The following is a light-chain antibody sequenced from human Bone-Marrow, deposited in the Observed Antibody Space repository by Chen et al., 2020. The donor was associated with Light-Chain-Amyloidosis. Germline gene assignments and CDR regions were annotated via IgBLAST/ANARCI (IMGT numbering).Light chain of an antibody. CDR1: SIGRKN. V-gene: IGLV3-21*02. CDR2: DDS. J-gene: IGLJ3*02. CDR3: QVWDSSSDHGV. Sequence: SYVLSQPPSVSVAPGQTARITCGGNSIGRKNVHWYQQKPGQAPVLVVYDDSDRPSGIPARFSGSNSGNTATLTISRVEAGDEADYYCQVWDSSSDHGVFGGGTKLTVL.